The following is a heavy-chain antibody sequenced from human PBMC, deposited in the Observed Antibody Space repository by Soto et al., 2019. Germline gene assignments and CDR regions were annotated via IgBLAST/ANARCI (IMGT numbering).Heavy chain of an antibody. J-gene: IGHJ4*02. D-gene: IGHD2-2*02. CDR1: GFTFSSYG. CDR3: AKYCSSTSCYTGDY. V-gene: IGHV3-30*18. Sequence: QVQLVESGGGVVQPGRSLRLSCAASGFTFSSYGMHWVRQAPGKGLEWVAVISYDGSNKYYADSVKGRFTISRDNSKNTLYLQMNSLRAEDTAVYYCAKYCSSTSCYTGDYWGQGTLFTVSS. CDR2: ISYDGSNK.